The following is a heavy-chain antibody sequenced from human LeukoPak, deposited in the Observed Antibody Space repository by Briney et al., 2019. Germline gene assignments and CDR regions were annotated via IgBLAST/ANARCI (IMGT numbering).Heavy chain of an antibody. J-gene: IGHJ4*02. CDR1: GYGFTSYW. CDR2: IDSGDSDT. Sequence: AAFLKISCKSSGYGFTSYWIGWGRQMAGKGLGWVGIIDSGDSDTRDSPSFGGEITISAAKSISTAYLQWSSRKDAATAMYYCARPQRLLSSIFFDYWGQGTVVSVS. D-gene: IGHD6-13*01. CDR3: ARPQRLLSSIFFDY. V-gene: IGHV5-51*01.